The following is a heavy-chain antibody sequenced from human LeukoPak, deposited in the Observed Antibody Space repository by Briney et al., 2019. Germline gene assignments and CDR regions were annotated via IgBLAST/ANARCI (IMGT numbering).Heavy chain of an antibody. Sequence: SETLSLTCTVSGGSISSYYWSWIRQPPGKGLEWIGYIYYSGSTNYNPSLKSRVTISVDTSKNQFPLKLSSVTAADTAVYYCARDNQQLDSLDYWGQGTLVTVSS. CDR2: IYYSGST. CDR1: GGSISSYY. V-gene: IGHV4-59*01. D-gene: IGHD6-13*01. J-gene: IGHJ4*02. CDR3: ARDNQQLDSLDY.